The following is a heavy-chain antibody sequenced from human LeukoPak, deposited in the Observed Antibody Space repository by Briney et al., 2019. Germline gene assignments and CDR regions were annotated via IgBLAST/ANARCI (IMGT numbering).Heavy chain of an antibody. J-gene: IGHJ4*02. CDR1: GYTFTGYY. CDR3: AREGEEDDYVWGSYRYTEPHFDY. V-gene: IGHV1-2*02. D-gene: IGHD3-16*02. CDR2: INPNSGGT. Sequence: ASVKVSCKASGYTFTGYYMHWVRQAPGQGLEWMGWINPNSGGTNYAQKFQGRDTMTRDTSISTAYMELSRLRSDDTAVYYCAREGEEDDYVWGSYRYTEPHFDYWGQGTLVTVSS.